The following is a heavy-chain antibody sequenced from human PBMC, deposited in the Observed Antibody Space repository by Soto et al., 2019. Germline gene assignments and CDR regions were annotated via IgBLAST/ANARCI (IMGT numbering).Heavy chain of an antibody. D-gene: IGHD6-19*01. J-gene: IGHJ4*02. CDR3: AKESSSGWYSYYFDY. V-gene: IGHV3-30*18. CDR2: ISYDGSNK. Sequence: TGGSLRLSCAASGFTFSSYGMHWVRQAPGKGLEWVAVISYDGSNKYYADSVKGRFTISRDNSKNTLYLQMNSLRAEDTAVYYCAKESSSGWYSYYFDYWGQGTLVTVSS. CDR1: GFTFSSYG.